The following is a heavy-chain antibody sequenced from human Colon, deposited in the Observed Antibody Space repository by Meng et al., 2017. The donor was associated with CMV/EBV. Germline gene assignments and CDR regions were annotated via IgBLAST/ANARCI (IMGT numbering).Heavy chain of an antibody. CDR3: AKDIGTWTLGHYFDY. Sequence: GGSLRLSCAASGFSFSDYGMHWVRQTPGKGLEWVAYVRHVVTTKYYSDSVRGRFTISRDNSRNTVFLQMNGLRPDDAGVYYCAKDIGTWTLGHYFDYWGRGTLVTVSS. CDR1: GFSFSDYG. CDR2: VRHVVTTK. V-gene: IGHV3-30*02. D-gene: IGHD1-1*01. J-gene: IGHJ4*02.